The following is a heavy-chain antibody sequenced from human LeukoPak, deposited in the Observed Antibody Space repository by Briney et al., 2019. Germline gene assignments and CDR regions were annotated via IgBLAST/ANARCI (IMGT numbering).Heavy chain of an antibody. CDR2: ICYSGNT. D-gene: IGHD6-13*01. CDR3: AASSGPSCSSSWYV. Sequence: KTSETLSLTCTVSGGSISSYYWSWIRQPPGKGLEWIGYICYSGNTNYNPSLKSRVTISGDTSKNQFSLKLSSVTAADTAVYYCAASSGPSCSSSWYVWGKGTLVTVSS. CDR1: GGSISSYY. V-gene: IGHV4-59*01. J-gene: IGHJ4*02.